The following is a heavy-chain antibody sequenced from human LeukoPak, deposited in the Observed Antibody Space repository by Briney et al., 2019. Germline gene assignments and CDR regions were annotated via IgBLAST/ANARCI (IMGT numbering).Heavy chain of an antibody. CDR3: VKDAGYCSGGSCWVT. Sequence: GGSLRLSCSASGFTFSSYAMHRVRQAPGKGLEYVSAISSNGGSTYYADSVKGRFTISRDNSKNTLYLQMSSLRAEDTAVYYCVKDAGYCSGGSCWVTWGQGALVTVSS. V-gene: IGHV3-64D*06. CDR2: ISSNGGST. J-gene: IGHJ5*02. CDR1: GFTFSSYA. D-gene: IGHD2-15*01.